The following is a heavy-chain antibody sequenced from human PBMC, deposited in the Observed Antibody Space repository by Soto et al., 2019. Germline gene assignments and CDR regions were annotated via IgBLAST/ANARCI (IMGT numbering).Heavy chain of an antibody. CDR1: GGSISSGGYY. Sequence: SETLSLTCTVSGGSISSGGYYWTWVRQPAGKGLEWIGRIYSSGGTKYNPSLKSRVDMSLDMSKNQFSLRLSSVTAADTAVYYCARGQRFSDSFDPWGQGTLVTVSS. CDR3: ARGQRFSDSFDP. V-gene: IGHV4-61*02. D-gene: IGHD3-3*01. J-gene: IGHJ5*02. CDR2: IYSSGGT.